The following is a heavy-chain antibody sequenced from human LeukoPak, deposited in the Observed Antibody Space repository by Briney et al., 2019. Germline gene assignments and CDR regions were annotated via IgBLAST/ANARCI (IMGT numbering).Heavy chain of an antibody. D-gene: IGHD3-22*01. J-gene: IGHJ4*02. V-gene: IGHV4-34*01. CDR3: ARGYLPDYYDSSGYIFDY. Sequence: SETLSLTCAVYGGSFSGYYWSWIRQPPGKGLEWIGEINHSGSTNYNPSLKSRVTISVDTSKNQFSLKLSSVTAADTAVYYCARGYLPDYYDSSGYIFDYWGQGTLVTVSS. CDR2: INHSGST. CDR1: GGSFSGYY.